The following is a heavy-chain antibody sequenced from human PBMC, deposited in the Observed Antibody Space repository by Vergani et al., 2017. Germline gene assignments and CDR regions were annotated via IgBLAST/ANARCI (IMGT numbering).Heavy chain of an antibody. J-gene: IGHJ4*02. D-gene: IGHD3-10*01. CDR3: AKGAVYGSGSLYYFDY. CDR2: ISGSGGST. Sequence: EVQLLESGGGLVQPGGSLRLPCAASGFTFSSYAMSWVRQAPGKGLEWVSAISGSGGSTYYADSVKGRFTISRDNSKNTLYLQMNSLRAEDTAVYYCAKGAVYGSGSLYYFDYWGQGTLVTVSS. V-gene: IGHV3-23*01. CDR1: GFTFSSYA.